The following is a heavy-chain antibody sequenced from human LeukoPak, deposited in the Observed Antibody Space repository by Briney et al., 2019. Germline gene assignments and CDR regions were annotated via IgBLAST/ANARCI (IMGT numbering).Heavy chain of an antibody. CDR1: GFTFSSYS. V-gene: IGHV3-21*01. Sequence: GGSLRLSCAASGFTFSSYSVNWVRQAPGKGLEWVSSISSSSSYIYYADSVKGRFTISRDNAKNSLYLQMNSLRAEDTAVYYCARGSSTSSATFDYYYGMDVWGQGTTVTVSS. CDR3: ARGSSTSSATFDYYYGMDV. D-gene: IGHD2-2*01. J-gene: IGHJ6*02. CDR2: ISSSSSYI.